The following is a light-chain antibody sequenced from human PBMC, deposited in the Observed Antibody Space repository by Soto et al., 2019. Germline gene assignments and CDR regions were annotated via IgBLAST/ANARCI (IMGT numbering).Light chain of an antibody. CDR1: SNDIGTYNY. CDR2: DVT. J-gene: IGLJ2*01. CDR3: SSCTSSTTHVT. Sequence: QLASVSGSPGQSITISCTGTSNDIGTYNYVSWYQQHPGKAPKLMIYDVTARPSGVSNRFSGSKSGNTASLTISGLQPDDEADYYCSSCTSSTTHVTFGGGTKLTVL. V-gene: IGLV2-14*03.